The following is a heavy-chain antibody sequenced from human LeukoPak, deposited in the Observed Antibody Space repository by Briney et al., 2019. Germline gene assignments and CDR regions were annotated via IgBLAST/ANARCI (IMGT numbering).Heavy chain of an antibody. D-gene: IGHD5-18*01. J-gene: IGHJ3*02. CDR3: ARHPGDTAMETEAFDI. Sequence: SETLSLTCTVSGGSISSSSYYWGWIRQPPGKGLEWIGSIYYSGSTYYNPSLKSRVTISVDTSKNQSSLKLSSVTAADTAVYYCARHPGDTAMETEAFDIWGQGTMVTVSS. V-gene: IGHV4-39*01. CDR1: GGSISSSSYY. CDR2: IYYSGST.